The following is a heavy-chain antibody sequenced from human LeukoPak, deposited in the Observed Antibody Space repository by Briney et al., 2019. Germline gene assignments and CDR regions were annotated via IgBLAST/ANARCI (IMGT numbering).Heavy chain of an antibody. V-gene: IGHV3-74*01. CDR1: GFTLSSFM. J-gene: IGHJ4*02. Sequence: GGSLRLSCAASGFTLSSFMMHWVRQAPGKGLVWVSHITSDGRTTRYADSVKGRFTISRDNAKNSLYLQMNSLRAEDTAVYYCARGVVPAANVAYWGQGTLVTVSS. CDR3: ARGVVPAANVAY. D-gene: IGHD2-2*01. CDR2: ITSDGRTT.